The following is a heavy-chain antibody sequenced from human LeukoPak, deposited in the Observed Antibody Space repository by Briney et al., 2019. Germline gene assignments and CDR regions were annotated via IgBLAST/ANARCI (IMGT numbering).Heavy chain of an antibody. CDR3: ARDFPHHLRIMITFGGVIVSPLDY. Sequence: GGSLRLSCAASGFTFSSYWMSWVRQAPGKGLEWVANIKQDGSEKYYVDSVKGRFTVSRDNAKNSLYLQMNSLRAEDTAVYYCARDFPHHLRIMITFGGVIVSPLDYWGRGTLVTVSS. CDR2: IKQDGSEK. CDR1: GFTFSSYW. D-gene: IGHD3-16*02. J-gene: IGHJ4*02. V-gene: IGHV3-7*01.